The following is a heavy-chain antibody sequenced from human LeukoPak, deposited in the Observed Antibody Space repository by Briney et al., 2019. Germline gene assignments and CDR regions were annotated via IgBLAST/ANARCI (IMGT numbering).Heavy chain of an antibody. Sequence: GASVKVSCKASGYTFTSYGINWVRQAPGQGLEWVGWISAYNGNTNYAQKLQGRVTMTTGTSTSTAYMELRSLRSDDTAVYYCARDVGYRNWFDPWGQGTLVTVSS. CDR1: GYTFTSYG. D-gene: IGHD5-24*01. CDR3: ARDVGYRNWFDP. CDR2: ISAYNGNT. V-gene: IGHV1-18*01. J-gene: IGHJ5*02.